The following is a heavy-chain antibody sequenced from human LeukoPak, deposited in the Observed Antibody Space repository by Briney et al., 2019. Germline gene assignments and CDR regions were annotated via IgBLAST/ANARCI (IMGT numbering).Heavy chain of an antibody. Sequence: GGSLRLSCAASGFTFSSYSMNWVRQAPGKGLEWVSSISSSSSYIYYADSVKGRFTISRDNAKNSLYLQMNSLRAEDTAVYYCARERTAFYMDVWGKGTTVTVSS. V-gene: IGHV3-21*01. D-gene: IGHD5-18*01. CDR1: GFTFSSYS. CDR3: ARERTAFYMDV. CDR2: ISSSSSYI. J-gene: IGHJ6*03.